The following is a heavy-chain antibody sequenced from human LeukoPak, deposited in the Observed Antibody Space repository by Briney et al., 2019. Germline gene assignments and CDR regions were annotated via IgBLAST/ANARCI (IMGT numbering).Heavy chain of an antibody. Sequence: SQTLSLTCTVSGGSINSVSFFWTWIRQPAGQPAGKGLEWIGRIYTTGRTTYNPSLESRVTISADMSKNQFSLQLTSVTAADTAVYYCARAYYWVDSWGQGVLVSVSS. CDR2: IYTTGRT. CDR1: GGSINSVSFF. V-gene: IGHV4-61*02. J-gene: IGHJ5*01. CDR3: ARAYYWVDS. D-gene: IGHD2-21*01.